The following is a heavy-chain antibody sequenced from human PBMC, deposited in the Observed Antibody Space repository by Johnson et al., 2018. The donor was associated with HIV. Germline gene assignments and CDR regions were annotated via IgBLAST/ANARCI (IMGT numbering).Heavy chain of an antibody. CDR3: AKDDNLGVWYSDAFDI. V-gene: IGHV3-30*02. CDR2: IAHDESIT. D-gene: IGHD2-21*02. CDR1: GFTFSSYW. J-gene: IGHJ3*02. Sequence: QVQLVESGGGVVQPGGSLRLSCAASGFTFSSYWMSWVRQAPGKGLEWVAFIAHDESITHYADSVKGRFTMSRDNSKNTLYLQMKSLRAEDTAIYYCAKDDNLGVWYSDAFDIWGQGTVVTVSS.